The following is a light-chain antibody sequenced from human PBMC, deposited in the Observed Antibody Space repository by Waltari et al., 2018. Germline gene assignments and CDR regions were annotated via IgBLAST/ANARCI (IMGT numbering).Light chain of an antibody. CDR1: RFNIGNNY. CDR3: GTWDSSLSAGV. CDR2: GNN. Sequence: QSVLTQPPSVSAAPGQKVTISCSGTRFNIGNNYVSWYQQLPGTPPKLLISGNNKRPSGCPDRFPVSKSGTSSTLGITVLQTGDEADYYCGTWDSSLSAGVFGGGTKLTVL. J-gene: IGLJ3*02. V-gene: IGLV1-51*01.